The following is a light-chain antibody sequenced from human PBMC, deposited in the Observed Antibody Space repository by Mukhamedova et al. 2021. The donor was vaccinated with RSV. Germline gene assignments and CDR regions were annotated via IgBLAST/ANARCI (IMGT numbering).Light chain of an antibody. CDR1: NT. V-gene: IGLV1-44*01. CDR2: RTS. J-gene: IGLJ2*01. Sequence: NTVSWYQVVPGAAPKLLIYRTSERPSGVSDRFSASKSGTSASLATSGLQFEDGLDYYCATWDDSLNVVLFGGGTKLTVL. CDR3: ATWDDSLNVVL.